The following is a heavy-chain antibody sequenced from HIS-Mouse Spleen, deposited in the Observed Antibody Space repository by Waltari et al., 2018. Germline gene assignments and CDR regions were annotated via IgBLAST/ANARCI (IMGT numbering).Heavy chain of an antibody. J-gene: IGHJ1*01. Sequence: QITLKESGPTLVKPTQTLTLTCTFSGFSLSTSGVGVGWIRQPPGKALEWLALIYWDDDKRYSPSLKGRLTLTKDTSENQVVLTMTNMDPVDTATYYCARRGYSSSWYQHWGQGTLVTVSS. CDR1: GFSLSTSGVG. CDR3: ARRGYSSSWYQH. CDR2: IYWDDDK. V-gene: IGHV2-5*02. D-gene: IGHD6-13*01.